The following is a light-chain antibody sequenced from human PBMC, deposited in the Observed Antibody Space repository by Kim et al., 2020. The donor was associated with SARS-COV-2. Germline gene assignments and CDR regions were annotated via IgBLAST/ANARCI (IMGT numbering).Light chain of an antibody. Sequence: NFMLTQPHSVSASPGKTVTISCTRRSGSIVSNYVQWYQQLPGTSPTTVIYDNNQRPSGVPDRFSGSIDSSSNSASLTIFGLKAEDEADYYCQSYDGSTWVFGGGTQLTVL. V-gene: IGLV6-57*01. J-gene: IGLJ3*02. CDR1: SGSIVSNY. CDR2: DNN. CDR3: QSYDGSTWV.